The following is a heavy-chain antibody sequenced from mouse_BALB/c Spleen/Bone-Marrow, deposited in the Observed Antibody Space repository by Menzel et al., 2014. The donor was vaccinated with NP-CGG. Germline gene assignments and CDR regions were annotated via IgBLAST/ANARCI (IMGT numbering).Heavy chain of an antibody. V-gene: IGHV1-4*01. CDR3: ARGGEVRRWGVDY. Sequence: VKLMESGAELARPGASVKMSCKASGYTFTSYTMHWVKQRPGQGLEWIGYINPSSGYTNYNQKFKDKATLTADKSSSTAYMQLSSLTSGDSAVYYCARGGEVRRWGVDYWGQGTTLTVSS. CDR1: GYTFTSYT. CDR2: INPSSGYT. J-gene: IGHJ2*01. D-gene: IGHD2-14*01.